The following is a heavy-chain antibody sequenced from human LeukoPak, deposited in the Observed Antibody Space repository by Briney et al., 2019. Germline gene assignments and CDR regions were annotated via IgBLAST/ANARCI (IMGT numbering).Heavy chain of an antibody. J-gene: IGHJ4*02. CDR3: ATGYTSGTRIDY. D-gene: IGHD6-19*01. CDR2: ISSSSSDI. V-gene: IGHV3-21*01. CDR1: GFTFSAFS. Sequence: GGSLRLSCAASGFTFSAFSMNWVRQAPGKGLEWVSAISSSSSDIYYTDSVKGRFTISRDNANNFLYLQVSSLRSEDTAVYYCATGYTSGTRIDYWGQGTLVSVSS.